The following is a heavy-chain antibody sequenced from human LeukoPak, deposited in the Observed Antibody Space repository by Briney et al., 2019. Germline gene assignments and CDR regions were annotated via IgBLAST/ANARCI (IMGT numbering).Heavy chain of an antibody. CDR2: INPANSDT. Sequence: GESLKISCKGSGNTFTNNWIAWVRQIPGKGLEWMGIINPANSDTKYSAPCQGQVTISADRSTTTAYLHRSSLTASDTGIYYCATRRLNVYETSPWDPDLWGQGTLVAASS. CDR3: ATRRLNVYETSPWDPDL. CDR1: GNTFTNNW. J-gene: IGHJ5*02. D-gene: IGHD2-2*01. V-gene: IGHV5-51*01.